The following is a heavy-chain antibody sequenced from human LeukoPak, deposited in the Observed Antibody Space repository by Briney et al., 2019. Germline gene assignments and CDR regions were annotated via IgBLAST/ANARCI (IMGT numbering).Heavy chain of an antibody. V-gene: IGHV1-8*01. D-gene: IGHD2-2*02. CDR1: GFTFTSHD. CDR3: ARGGFLYDRASYFDY. CDR2: MNPNSGST. J-gene: IGHJ4*02. Sequence: ASVKVSCKTSGFTFTSHDYNWVRQATGQGLEWMGWMNPNSGSTGYAQKFQGRVTMTRDTSITTVYMELSSLTSEDTAVYYCARGGFLYDRASYFDYWGQGTLVTVSS.